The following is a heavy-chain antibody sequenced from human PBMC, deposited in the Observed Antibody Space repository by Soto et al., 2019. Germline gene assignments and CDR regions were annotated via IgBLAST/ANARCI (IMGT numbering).Heavy chain of an antibody. CDR2: ISGSGGST. CDR1: GFTFSSYA. J-gene: IGHJ6*02. V-gene: IGHV3-23*01. CDR3: AKEPIVVVPAAMHSYYYYYGMDV. D-gene: IGHD2-2*01. Sequence: GGSLRLSCAASGFTFSSYAMSWVRQAPGKGLEWVSAISGSGGSTYYADSVKGRFTISRDNSKNTLYLQMNSLRAEDTAVYYCAKEPIVVVPAAMHSYYYYYGMDVWGQGTTVTVSS.